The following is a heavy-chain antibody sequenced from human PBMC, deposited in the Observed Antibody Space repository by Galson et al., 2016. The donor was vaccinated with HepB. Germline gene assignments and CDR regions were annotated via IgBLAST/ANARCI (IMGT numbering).Heavy chain of an antibody. D-gene: IGHD1-1*01. CDR2: VKSETDGETT. Sequence: SLRLSCAASGFTFSTAWMSWVRRAPGKGLEWVGRVKSETDGETTDYGALVKGRFTISRDDSKDTLYLQMNSLRVEDTAIYYCLRGGLEPFDYWGQGTLVTVSS. CDR1: GFTFSTAW. CDR3: LRGGLEPFDY. J-gene: IGHJ4*02. V-gene: IGHV3-15*05.